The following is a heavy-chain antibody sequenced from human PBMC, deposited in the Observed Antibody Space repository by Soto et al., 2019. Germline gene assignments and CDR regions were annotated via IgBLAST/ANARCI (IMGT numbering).Heavy chain of an antibody. J-gene: IGHJ6*02. CDR2: ISWKSGNI. D-gene: IGHD2-2*02. CDR1: GFTFDDYA. V-gene: IGHV3-9*01. Sequence: GGSLRLSCAASGFTFDDYAMHWVRQVPGKGLEWVSGISWKSGNIGYADSVKGRFTISRDNAKSSLYLQMNSLRAEDTAVYYCAREYTAWPLAYGLDVWGQGTTVTVSS. CDR3: AREYTAWPLAYGLDV.